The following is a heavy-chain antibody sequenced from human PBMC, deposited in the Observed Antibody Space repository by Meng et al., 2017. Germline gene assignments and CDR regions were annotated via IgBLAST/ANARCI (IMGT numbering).Heavy chain of an antibody. Sequence: EVQVVESGGDLVQPGGSLRLSCAASGFPFNRYAMTWVRQAPGKGLQWVSTIAANGDKTYYADSVKGRFTISRDNSKNTLYVQMNSPRAEDTAIYYCASSRGGPRLDYFHNWGQGTLVTVSS. CDR2: IAANGDKT. D-gene: IGHD6-19*01. J-gene: IGHJ4*02. V-gene: IGHV3-23*04. CDR1: GFPFNRYA. CDR3: ASSRGGPRLDYFHN.